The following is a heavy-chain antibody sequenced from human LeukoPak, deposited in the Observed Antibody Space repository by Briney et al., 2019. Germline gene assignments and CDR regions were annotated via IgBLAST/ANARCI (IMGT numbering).Heavy chain of an antibody. J-gene: IGHJ5*02. CDR3: ARARVLRFLEWFPGLDP. Sequence: ASVKVSCKASGYTFTSYDINWVRQATGQGLEWMGWMNPSSGNTGYAQKFQGRVTMTRNTSISTAYMELSSLRSEDTAVYYCARARVLRFLEWFPGLDPWGQGTLVTVSS. V-gene: IGHV1-8*01. CDR2: MNPSSGNT. CDR1: GYTFTSYD. D-gene: IGHD3-3*01.